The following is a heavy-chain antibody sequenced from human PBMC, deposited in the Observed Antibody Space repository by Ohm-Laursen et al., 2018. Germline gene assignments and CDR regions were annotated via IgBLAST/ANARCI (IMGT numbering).Heavy chain of an antibody. V-gene: IGHV3-23*01. D-gene: IGHD2-21*02. J-gene: IGHJ4*02. Sequence: SLRLACAACCFIFSSYGMHWVRPAPGRGLEWVSAISGTGGSTYYADSVKGRFTISRDNSKNTLYLQMNSLRAEDTAVYYCAKVFKRCGGDCPYYVDYWGQGTLVTVSS. CDR3: AKVFKRCGGDCPYYVDY. CDR1: CFIFSSYG. CDR2: ISGTGGST.